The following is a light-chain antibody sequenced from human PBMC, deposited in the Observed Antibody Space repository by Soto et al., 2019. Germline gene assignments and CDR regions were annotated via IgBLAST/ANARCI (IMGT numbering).Light chain of an antibody. CDR3: QQYGGSPRT. Sequence: EIVLTQSPGTLSLSPGERVTLSCRASQTVASNFLAWYQQKPGQAPTLLVYDTSSRAAAIPDRFSGSGSGTDFTLSISRLEPEDLAVYYCQQYGGSPRTFGQGTKVEIK. CDR2: DTS. V-gene: IGKV3-20*01. CDR1: QTVASNF. J-gene: IGKJ1*01.